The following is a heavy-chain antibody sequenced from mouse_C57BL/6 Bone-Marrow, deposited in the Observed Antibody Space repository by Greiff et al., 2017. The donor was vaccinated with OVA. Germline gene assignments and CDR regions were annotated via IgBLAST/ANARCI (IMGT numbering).Heavy chain of an antibody. CDR1: GYTFTSYW. J-gene: IGHJ1*03. D-gene: IGHD3-2*02. Sequence: QVQLQQPGAELVMPGASVKLSCKASGYTFTSYWMHWVKQRPGQGLEWIGEIDPSDSYTNYNQKFKGKSTLTVDKSSSTAYMQLSSLTSEDSAVYYCARGLRLTYWYFYVWGTATTVTVSS. CDR3: ARGLRLTYWYFYV. CDR2: IDPSDSYT. V-gene: IGHV1-69*01.